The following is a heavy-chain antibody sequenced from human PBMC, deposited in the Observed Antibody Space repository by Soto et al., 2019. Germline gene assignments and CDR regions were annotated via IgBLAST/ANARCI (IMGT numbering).Heavy chain of an antibody. Sequence: ASVKVSCKASGGPFSRYTITWVRQAPGQGLEWMGGITPMFGTPNYAQKFQGRVTITADESTSTAYMELSSLRSEDTAMYYCARDATLYDSSAYYYLYWGQGTLVTVSS. J-gene: IGHJ4*02. CDR2: ITPMFGTP. CDR1: GGPFSRYT. V-gene: IGHV1-69*13. D-gene: IGHD3-22*01. CDR3: ARDATLYDSSAYYYLY.